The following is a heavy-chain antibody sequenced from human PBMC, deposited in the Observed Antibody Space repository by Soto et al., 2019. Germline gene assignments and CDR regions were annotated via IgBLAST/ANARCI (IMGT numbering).Heavy chain of an antibody. V-gene: IGHV3-23*01. Sequence: EVQLLESGGALVQPGGSLRLSCAASGFTFSNNAMNWVRQAPGKGLEWVSTISHSGSTYYADSVKGRFTISRDNSKNTLYLQMNSMISEDTAVYYCASDPVGHYGTSASGFYCFDHWGQGTLVIVSS. J-gene: IGHJ4*02. CDR3: ASDPVGHYGTSASGFYCFDH. D-gene: IGHD2-8*02. CDR1: GFTFSNNA. CDR2: ISHSGST.